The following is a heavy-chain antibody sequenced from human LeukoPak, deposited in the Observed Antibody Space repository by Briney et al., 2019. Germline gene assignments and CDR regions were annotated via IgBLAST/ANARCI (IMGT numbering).Heavy chain of an antibody. Sequence: ASVKVSCKASGYTFTGYYMHWVRRAPGQGLEWMGWINPNSGGTNYAQKFQGRVTMTRDTSISTAYMELSRLRSDDTAGYYCARDAGYNALFDYWGQGTLVTVSS. CDR2: INPNSGGT. D-gene: IGHD5-24*01. V-gene: IGHV1-2*02. CDR3: ARDAGYNALFDY. CDR1: GYTFTGYY. J-gene: IGHJ4*02.